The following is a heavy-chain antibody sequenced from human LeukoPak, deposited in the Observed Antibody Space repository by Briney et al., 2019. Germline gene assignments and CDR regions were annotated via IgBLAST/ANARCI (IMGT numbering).Heavy chain of an antibody. CDR2: IRYDGSNK. Sequence: GSLRLSCAASGFTFSSYGMHWVRQAPGKGLEWVAFIRYDGSNKYCADSVKGRFTISRDNSKNTLYLQMNSLRAEDTAVYYCAKDRRTYCSSTSCSLFDYWGQGTLVTVSS. D-gene: IGHD2-2*01. J-gene: IGHJ4*02. V-gene: IGHV3-30*02. CDR1: GFTFSSYG. CDR3: AKDRRTYCSSTSCSLFDY.